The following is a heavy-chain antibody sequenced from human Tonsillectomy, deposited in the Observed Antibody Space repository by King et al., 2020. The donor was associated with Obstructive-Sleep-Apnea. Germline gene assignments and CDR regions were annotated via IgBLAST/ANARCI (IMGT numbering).Heavy chain of an antibody. CDR1: AYSISNGYY. V-gene: IGHV4-38-2*02. CDR2: IYYSGST. Sequence: VQLQESGPGLVKPSETLSLTCTVSAYSISNGYYWGWIRQPPGKGLEWIGSIYYSGSTYYNPSLKSRVTISVDTSKNQFSLKLSSVTAAATAVYYCAGDIQPAATLNFDYWGQGTLVTVSS. CDR3: AGDIQPAATLNFDY. D-gene: IGHD2-2*01. J-gene: IGHJ4*02.